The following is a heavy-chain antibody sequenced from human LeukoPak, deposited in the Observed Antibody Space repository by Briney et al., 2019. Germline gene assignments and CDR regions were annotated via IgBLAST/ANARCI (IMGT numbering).Heavy chain of an antibody. CDR3: ARRRPYCSGGSCYPYFDY. CDR2: IYSGGST. V-gene: IGHV3-66*01. D-gene: IGHD2-15*01. J-gene: IGHJ4*02. CDR1: GFTVSINY. Sequence: GGSLRLSCAASGFTVSINYMSWVRQAPGKGLEWVSVIYSGGSTYYADSVKGRFTISRDNSKNTLYLQMNSLRAEDTAVYYCARRRPYCSGGSCYPYFDYWGQGTLVTVSS.